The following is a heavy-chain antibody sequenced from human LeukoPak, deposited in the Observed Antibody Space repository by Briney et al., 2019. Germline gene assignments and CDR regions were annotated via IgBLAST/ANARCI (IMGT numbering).Heavy chain of an antibody. CDR2: IYNSGST. J-gene: IGHJ4*02. Sequence: SETLSLTCTVSGASISRHFWSWIRQPPGKGLEWIGYIYNSGSTNYNPSLKSRVTISVDTSKNQFSLNVSSVTAADTAVYYCARVISSGVVDYWGQGTLVTVSS. CDR3: ARVISSGVVDY. CDR1: GASISRHF. V-gene: IGHV4-59*11. D-gene: IGHD3-22*01.